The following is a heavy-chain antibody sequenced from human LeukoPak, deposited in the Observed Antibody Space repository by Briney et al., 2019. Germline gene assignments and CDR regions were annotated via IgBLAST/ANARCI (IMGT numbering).Heavy chain of an antibody. V-gene: IGHV3-23*01. CDR3: ARDQGATIIPLDY. Sequence: GGSLRHSCAASGFTFSSYAMSWVRQAPGKGLEWVSGISGSGGSTYDANSVKGRFTISRDNSKNTLYLQMNSLRAEDTAVYYCARDQGATIIPLDYWGQGTLVTVSS. CDR2: ISGSGGST. D-gene: IGHD5-12*01. J-gene: IGHJ4*02. CDR1: GFTFSSYA.